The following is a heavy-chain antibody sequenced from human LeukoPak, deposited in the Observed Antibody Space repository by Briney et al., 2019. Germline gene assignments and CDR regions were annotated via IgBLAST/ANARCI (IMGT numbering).Heavy chain of an antibody. J-gene: IGHJ6*02. CDR1: GFTVSSNY. Sequence: GGSLRLSCAASGFTVSSNYMSWVRQAPGKGLEWFSVIYSGGSTYYADSVKGRFTISRDNSKNTLYLQMNSLRAEDTAVYYCASPTPRRDYYDSSGYYYQYYHYGMDVWGQGTTVTVSS. D-gene: IGHD3-22*01. CDR3: ASPTPRRDYYDSSGYYYQYYHYGMDV. CDR2: IYSGGST. V-gene: IGHV3-53*01.